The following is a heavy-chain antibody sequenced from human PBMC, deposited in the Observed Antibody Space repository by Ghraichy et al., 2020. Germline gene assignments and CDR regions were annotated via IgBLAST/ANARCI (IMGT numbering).Heavy chain of an antibody. Sequence: SQTLSLTCTVSGGSISSYYWSWIRQPPGKGLEWIGYIYYSGSTNYNPSLKSRVTISVDTSKNQFSLKLSSVTAADTAVYYCASTPGRYSSSWYYFDYWGQGTLVTVSS. J-gene: IGHJ4*02. CDR3: ASTPGRYSSSWYYFDY. D-gene: IGHD6-13*01. CDR1: GGSISSYY. CDR2: IYYSGST. V-gene: IGHV4-59*01.